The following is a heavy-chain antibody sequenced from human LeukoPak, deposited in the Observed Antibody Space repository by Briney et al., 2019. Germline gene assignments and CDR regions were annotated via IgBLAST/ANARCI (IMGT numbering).Heavy chain of an antibody. CDR2: ISGSGGST. V-gene: IGHV3-23*01. J-gene: IGHJ4*02. CDR3: VKDFSWFGEFFDY. D-gene: IGHD3-10*01. CDR1: GFTFSSYA. Sequence: PGGSLRLSCAASGFTFSSYAMSWVRQAPGKGLEWVSAISGSGGSTYYADSVKGRFTISRDNSKNTLYLQMNSLRAEDTAVYYCVKDFSWFGEFFDYWGQGTLVTVSS.